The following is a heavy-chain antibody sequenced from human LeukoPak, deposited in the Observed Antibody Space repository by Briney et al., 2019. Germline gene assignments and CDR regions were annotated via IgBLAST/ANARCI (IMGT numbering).Heavy chain of an antibody. V-gene: IGHV3-23*01. Sequence: GGSLRLSCAASGFTFSSYAMSWVRQAPGKGLEWVSAISGSGGSTYYADSVKGRFTISRDNSKNTLYLQMNSLRAEDTAVYYCAKNGEITMIVVVTPYYFDYWGQGTLVTVSS. D-gene: IGHD3-22*01. CDR3: AKNGEITMIVVVTPYYFDY. CDR1: GFTFSSYA. CDR2: ISGSGGST. J-gene: IGHJ4*02.